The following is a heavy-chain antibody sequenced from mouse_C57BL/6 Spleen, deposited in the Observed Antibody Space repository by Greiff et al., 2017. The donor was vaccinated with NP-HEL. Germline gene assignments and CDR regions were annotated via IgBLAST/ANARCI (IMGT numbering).Heavy chain of an antibody. CDR2: VRSKSNYYAT. V-gene: IGHV10-1*01. Sequence: GGGLVQPKGSLKLSCAAPGFSFNTYAMNWVRQAPGKGLEWAGRVRSKSNYYATYYADSVKDRFTNSRDDSESMLYLQMNNLQTEDTAMYYCLRTSSMVTTGPYAMDYWGQGTSVTVSS. CDR1: GFSFNTYA. CDR3: LRTSSMVTTGPYAMDY. D-gene: IGHD2-2*01. J-gene: IGHJ4*01.